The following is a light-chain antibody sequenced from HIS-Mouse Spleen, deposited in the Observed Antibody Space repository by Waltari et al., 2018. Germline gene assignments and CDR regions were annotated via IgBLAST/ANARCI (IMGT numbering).Light chain of an antibody. J-gene: IGKJ1*01. CDR1: QGISRY. Sequence: DIQLTQSPSFLSASVGDRVTITCRTSQGISRYLALYQQKPGKAPKLLIYAASTLQSGVPSRFSGSGSGTEFNLTISSLQTEDFATYYCQQLNSYPPTFGQGTKVEIK. V-gene: IGKV1-9*01. CDR3: QQLNSYPPT. CDR2: AAS.